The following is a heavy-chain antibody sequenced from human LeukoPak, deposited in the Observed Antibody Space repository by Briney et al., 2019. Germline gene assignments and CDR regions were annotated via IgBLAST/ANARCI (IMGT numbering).Heavy chain of an antibody. D-gene: IGHD3-10*01. V-gene: IGHV1-2*02. CDR1: GYTFTGYY. Sequence: ASVKVSCKASGYTFTGYYMHWVRQAPGQGLEWMGWINPNSGGTNYAQKFQGRVTMTRNTSISTAYMELSSLRSEDTAVYYCARGPKTVLWFGTRGYYYMDVWGKGTTVTISS. J-gene: IGHJ6*03. CDR2: INPNSGGT. CDR3: ARGPKTVLWFGTRGYYYMDV.